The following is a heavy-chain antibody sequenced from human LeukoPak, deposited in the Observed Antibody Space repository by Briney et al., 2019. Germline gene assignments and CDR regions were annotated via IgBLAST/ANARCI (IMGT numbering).Heavy chain of an antibody. CDR3: AKGPAAKPY. CDR2: ISSSSSYI. V-gene: IGHV3-21*01. J-gene: IGHJ4*02. Sequence: PGGSLRLSCAASGFTFSTYTMNWVRQAPGKGLEWVSSISSSSSYIYYGDSVKGRFTISRDNSKNTLYLQMNSLRAEDTAVYYCAKGPAAKPYWGQGTLVTVSS. CDR1: GFTFSTYT. D-gene: IGHD2-15*01.